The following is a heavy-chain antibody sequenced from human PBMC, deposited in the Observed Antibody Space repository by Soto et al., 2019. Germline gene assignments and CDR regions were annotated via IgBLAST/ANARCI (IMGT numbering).Heavy chain of an antibody. CDR3: ARGTVTQPLYYYYGMDV. D-gene: IGHD4-17*01. CDR2: IIPILGIA. Sequence: QVQLVQSGAEVKKPGSSVKVSCKASGGTFSSYTISWVRQAPGQGLEWMGRIIPILGIANYAQKFQGRVTITADKSXRXXYMELSSLRSEDTAVYYCARGTVTQPLYYYYGMDVWGQGTTVTVSS. J-gene: IGHJ6*02. CDR1: GGTFSSYT. V-gene: IGHV1-69*02.